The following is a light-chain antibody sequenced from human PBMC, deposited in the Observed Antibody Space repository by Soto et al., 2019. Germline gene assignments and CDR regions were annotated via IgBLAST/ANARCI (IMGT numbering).Light chain of an antibody. Sequence: DIVMTQSPLSLPVTPGEPASISCRSSQSLLHSNGYNYLDWDLQKPGQSPQLLIFLGSNRASGVPDRFSGSGSGTDFKLKISRVEAEDVGVYYCMQALQTPSFGGGTKVEIK. CDR1: QSLLHSNGYNY. J-gene: IGKJ4*01. V-gene: IGKV2-28*01. CDR2: LGS. CDR3: MQALQTPS.